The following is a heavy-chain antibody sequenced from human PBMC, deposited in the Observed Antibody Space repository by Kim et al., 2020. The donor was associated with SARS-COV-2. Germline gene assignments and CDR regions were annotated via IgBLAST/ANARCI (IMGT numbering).Heavy chain of an antibody. CDR1: GGTFSTYA. J-gene: IGHJ4*02. CDR3: ARAPFNDYGDYGAN. Sequence: SVKVSCKASGGTFSTYAINWVRQAPGQGLEWMGRIIPILGIPNYAQKFQGRVTITADKSTSTAYMELSSLRSEDTAVYYCARAPFNDYGDYGANWGQGTLVTVSS. D-gene: IGHD4-17*01. V-gene: IGHV1-69*04. CDR2: IIPILGIP.